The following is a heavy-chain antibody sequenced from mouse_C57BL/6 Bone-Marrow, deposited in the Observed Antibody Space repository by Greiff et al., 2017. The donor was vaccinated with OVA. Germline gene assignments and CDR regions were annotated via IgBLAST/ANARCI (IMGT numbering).Heavy chain of an antibody. V-gene: IGHV7-3*01. CDR1: GFTFTDYY. CDR2: IRNKANGYTP. Sequence: EVQLVESGGGLVQPGGSLSLSCAASGFTFTDYYMSWVRQPPGKALEWLGFIRNKANGYTPEYSASVKGRFTISRDNSQSILYLQMNALRAEASATYYCARSRSYYRAWFAYWGQGTLVTVSA. CDR3: ARSRSYYRAWFAY. D-gene: IGHD2-12*01. J-gene: IGHJ3*01.